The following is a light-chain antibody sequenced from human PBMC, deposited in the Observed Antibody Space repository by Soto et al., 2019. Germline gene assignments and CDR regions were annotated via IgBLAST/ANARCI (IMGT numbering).Light chain of an antibody. V-gene: IGLV1-40*01. CDR3: HSYDSSLSAWV. CDR1: SSNIGAGYD. J-gene: IGLJ3*02. Sequence: QSVLTQPPSVSGAPGQRVTISCTGSSSNIGAGYDVHWYQQLPGTSPKLLIYGNNNRPSGVPDRFSGSKSGTSVSLAITGLQADDEADYYCHSYDSSLSAWVFGGGTKVTVL. CDR2: GNN.